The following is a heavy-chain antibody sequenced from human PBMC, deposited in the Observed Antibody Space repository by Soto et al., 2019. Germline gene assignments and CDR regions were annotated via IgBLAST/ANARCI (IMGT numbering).Heavy chain of an antibody. CDR3: ASGLYYYDSSGYWGY. J-gene: IGHJ4*02. CDR2: ISSSSSTI. D-gene: IGHD3-22*01. CDR1: GFTFSSYS. V-gene: IGHV3-48*02. Sequence: EVQLVESGGGLVQPGGSLRLSCAASGFTFSSYSMNWVRQAPGKGLEWVSYISSSSSTIYYADSVKGRFTSSRDNAKNSLYLQMNSLRDEDTAVYYCASGLYYYDSSGYWGYWGQGTLVTVSS.